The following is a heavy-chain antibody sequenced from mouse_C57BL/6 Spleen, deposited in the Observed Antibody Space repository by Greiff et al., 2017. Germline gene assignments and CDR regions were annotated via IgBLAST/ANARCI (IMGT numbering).Heavy chain of an antibody. CDR3: TTPYYYGFAY. CDR1: GFNIKDDY. J-gene: IGHJ3*01. CDR2: IDPENGDT. D-gene: IGHD1-1*01. Sequence: EVQLQQSGAELVRPGASVKLSCTASGFNIKDDYMHWVKQRPEQGLEWIGWIDPENGDTEYASKFQGKATITADTSSNTAYLQLSRLTSEDTAVYYCTTPYYYGFAYWGQGTLVTVSA. V-gene: IGHV14-4*01.